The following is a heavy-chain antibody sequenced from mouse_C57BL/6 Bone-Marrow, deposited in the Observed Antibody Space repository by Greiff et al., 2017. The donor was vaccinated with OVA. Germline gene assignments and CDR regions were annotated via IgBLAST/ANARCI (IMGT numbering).Heavy chain of an antibody. CDR1: GFTFSDYY. V-gene: IGHV5-12*01. CDR3: ARRRYDYDRYFDV. CDR2: ISNGGGST. J-gene: IGHJ1*03. D-gene: IGHD2-4*01. Sequence: EVKLVESGGGLVQPGGSLKLSCAASGFTFSDYYMYWVRQTPEKRLEWVAYISNGGGSTYYPDTVKGRFTISRDNAKNTLYLQMSRLKSEDTAMYYCARRRYDYDRYFDVWGTGTTVTVSS.